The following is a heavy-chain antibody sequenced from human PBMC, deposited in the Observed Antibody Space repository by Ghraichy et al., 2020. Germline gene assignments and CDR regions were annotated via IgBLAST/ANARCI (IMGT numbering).Heavy chain of an antibody. V-gene: IGHV5-10-1*01. CDR1: GYSFTNYW. CDR3: ARQYSTFYSAPFY. Sequence: GESLNISCKGSGYSFTNYWITWVRQVPGKGLEWMGRMHPSDSYTNYSLSFQGHVTISSDNSINTAYLQWSSLKASDTAIYYCARQYSTFYSAPFYWGQGTLVTVSS. J-gene: IGHJ4*02. D-gene: IGHD2-2*01. CDR2: MHPSDSYT.